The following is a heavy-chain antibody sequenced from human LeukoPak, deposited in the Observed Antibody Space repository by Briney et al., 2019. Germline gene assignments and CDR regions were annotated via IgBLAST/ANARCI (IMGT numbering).Heavy chain of an antibody. CDR3: ASLYSSSPWDAFDI. CDR1: GGSISSYY. Sequence: SETLSLTWTVSGGSISSYYWSWIRQPAGKGLEWIGRIYTSGSTNYNPSLKSRVTMSVDTSKNQFSLKLSSVTAADTAVYYCASLYSSSPWDAFDIWGQGTMVTVSS. D-gene: IGHD6-13*01. CDR2: IYTSGST. V-gene: IGHV4-4*07. J-gene: IGHJ3*02.